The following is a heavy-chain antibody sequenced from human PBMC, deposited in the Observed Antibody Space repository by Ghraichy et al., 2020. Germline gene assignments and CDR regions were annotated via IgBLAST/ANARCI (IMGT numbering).Heavy chain of an antibody. CDR2: INHSGST. D-gene: IGHD5-12*01. Sequence: SETLSLTCTVYGGSFSDYSWTWIRQPPGQGLECIGEINHSGSTNYNPSLKSRVTMSVATSKNQFSLKLSSVTAADTAVYYCARGTIRYGMDVWGQGTTVTVSS. V-gene: IGHV4-34*01. J-gene: IGHJ6*02. CDR3: ARGTIRYGMDV. CDR1: GGSFSDYS.